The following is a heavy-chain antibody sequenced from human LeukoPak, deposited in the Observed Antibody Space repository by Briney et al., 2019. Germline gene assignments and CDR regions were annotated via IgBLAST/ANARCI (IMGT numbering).Heavy chain of an antibody. CDR2: ISSSGSYI. CDR3: ARGGYGYYTPS. J-gene: IGHJ3*01. V-gene: IGHV3-21*01. D-gene: IGHD4-17*01. Sequence: PGGSLRLSCAASGFTFSSFSMNWVRQAPGKGLEWVSSISSSGSYIYYADSVKGRFTISRDNAKNSLYLQMNSLRAEDTAVYYCARGGYGYYTPSWGQGTMVTVSS. CDR1: GFTFSSFS.